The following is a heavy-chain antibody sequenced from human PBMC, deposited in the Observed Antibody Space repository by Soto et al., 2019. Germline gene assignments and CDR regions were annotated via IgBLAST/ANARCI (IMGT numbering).Heavy chain of an antibody. CDR1: GDSFSSIGVA. CDR3: ARGNYSGFDV. CDR2: TYYRSKWYN. J-gene: IGHJ3*01. V-gene: IGHV6-1*01. D-gene: IGHD3-10*01. Sequence: SRTLSLTCAISGDSFSSIGVAWNWIRQSPARGLGWLGRTYYRSKWYNDYAVSVKSRITDNPDTSKNQFSLQLSSVTPEDTAVYYCARGNYSGFDVWGQGTMVTVSS.